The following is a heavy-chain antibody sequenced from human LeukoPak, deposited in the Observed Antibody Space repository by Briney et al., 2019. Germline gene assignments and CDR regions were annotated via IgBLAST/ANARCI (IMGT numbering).Heavy chain of an antibody. CDR3: ARREGSTYYYRP. J-gene: IGHJ5*02. CDR2: IYYSGTS. CDR1: GGSIRSSVYY. Sequence: PSETLSLTCTVSGGSIRSSVYYWGWFRQPPGKGLEWIGSIYYSGTSYYNPSLKSRVTIFVDTSKNQFSLRLSSVTAADTAVYYCARREGSTYYYRPWGQGTLVTVSS. D-gene: IGHD3-10*01. V-gene: IGHV4-39*01.